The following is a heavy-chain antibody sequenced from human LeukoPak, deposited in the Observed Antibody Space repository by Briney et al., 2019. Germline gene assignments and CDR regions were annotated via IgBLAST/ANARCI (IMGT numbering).Heavy chain of an antibody. J-gene: IGHJ6*02. CDR3: ARLSTTVTTNYYYGMDV. CDR2: IYYSGST. CDR1: GGSISSSSYY. D-gene: IGHD4-17*01. V-gene: IGHV4-39*01. Sequence: PSETLSLTCTVSGGSISSSSYYWGWIRQPPGKGLEWSGSIYYSGSTYYNPSLKSRGTISVDTSKNQFSLKLSSVTAADTAVYYCARLSTTVTTNYYYGMDVWGQGTTVTVSS.